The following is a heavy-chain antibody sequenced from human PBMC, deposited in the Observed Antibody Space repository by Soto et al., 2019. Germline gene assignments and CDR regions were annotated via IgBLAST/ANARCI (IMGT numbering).Heavy chain of an antibody. CDR3: ARGSAGTPYYFDY. CDR1: GYTFTSYA. J-gene: IGHJ4*02. CDR2: IIAGNGNT. Sequence: QVQLVQSGAEVKKPGASVKVSCKASGYTFTSYAMHWVRQAPGQRLEWMGWIIAGNGNTKYSQKVQGRVTITGDTSASTAYMELSSLRSEDTAVYYCARGSAGTPYYFDYWGQGTLVTVSS. V-gene: IGHV1-3*01. D-gene: IGHD1-1*01.